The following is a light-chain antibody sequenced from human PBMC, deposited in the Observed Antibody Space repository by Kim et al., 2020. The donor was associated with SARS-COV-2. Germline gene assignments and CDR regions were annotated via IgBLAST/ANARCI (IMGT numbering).Light chain of an antibody. CDR2: GNS. CDR1: SPNNGAGYN. J-gene: IGLJ2*01. Sequence: WVTISCTGSSPNNGAGYNVHWYQQLPGTAPKLLIYGNSNRPSGVPDRFSGSKSGTSASLAITGLQAEDEADYYCQSYDSSLSGSVFGGGTQLTVL. CDR3: QSYDSSLSGSV. V-gene: IGLV1-40*01.